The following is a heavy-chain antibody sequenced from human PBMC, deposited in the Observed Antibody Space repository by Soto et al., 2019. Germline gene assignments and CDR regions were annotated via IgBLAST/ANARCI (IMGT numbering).Heavy chain of an antibody. V-gene: IGHV3-66*01. CDR2: IYSDDST. D-gene: IGHD3-22*01. J-gene: IGHJ4*02. CDR1: GFTVGGNY. Sequence: EVQLVESGGGLVQPGESLRLSCAASGFTVGGNYMMWVRQAPGKGLEWVSVIYSDDSTYYADSVKGRFTISRDNSKSTLYLQMYSLRAEDTATYYCASYYDSSGFTDYWGQGTLVTVSS. CDR3: ASYYDSSGFTDY.